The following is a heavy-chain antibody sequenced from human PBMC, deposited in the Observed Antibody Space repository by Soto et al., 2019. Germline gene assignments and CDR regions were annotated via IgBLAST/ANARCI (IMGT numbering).Heavy chain of an antibody. CDR1: GFTVSSKY. V-gene: IGHV3-53*01. Sequence: GESLCLSCEASGFTVSSKYMNWVRQAPGKGLEWVSVIYKNGDTFYADSVKGRFTISRDNFKNTLYLQMNSLRAEDTAVYFCARDLDHCGGDCYSFDYWGQGILVTVSS. J-gene: IGHJ4*02. CDR3: ARDLDHCGGDCYSFDY. CDR2: IYKNGDT. D-gene: IGHD2-21*02.